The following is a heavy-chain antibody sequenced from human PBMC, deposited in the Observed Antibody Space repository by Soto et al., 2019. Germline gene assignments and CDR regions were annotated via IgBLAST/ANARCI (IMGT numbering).Heavy chain of an antibody. D-gene: IGHD3-3*01. CDR2: IYSGGST. J-gene: IGHJ6*02. Sequence: SGGSLILSSPGSGFMVSSNDMSWVRQAPGKGLEWVSRIYSGGSTYYTDSVKGRFTISRDNSKNTLYLQMNSLRAEDTAVYYCARDPPYYDFRLVVWGQGT. V-gene: IGHV3-66*01. CDR3: ARDPPYYDFRLVV. CDR1: GFMVSSND.